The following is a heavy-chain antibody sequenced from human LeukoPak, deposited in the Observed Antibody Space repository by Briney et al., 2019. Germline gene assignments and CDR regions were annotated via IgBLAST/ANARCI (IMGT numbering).Heavy chain of an antibody. D-gene: IGHD3-10*01. J-gene: IGHJ4*02. Sequence: SETLSLTCTVSGGSISSSSYYWGWIRQPPGKGLEWIGTISYSGNTYYNPSLKSRVTISVDTSKNQFSLKLSSVTAADTAVYYCARTRYYYNSRSYGAPYYFDYWGQGTLVTVSS. CDR1: GGSISSSSYY. CDR3: ARTRYYYNSRSYGAPYYFDY. CDR2: ISYSGNT. V-gene: IGHV4-39*01.